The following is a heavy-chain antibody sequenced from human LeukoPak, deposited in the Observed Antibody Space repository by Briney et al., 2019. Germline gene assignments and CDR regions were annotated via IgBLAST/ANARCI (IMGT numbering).Heavy chain of an antibody. V-gene: IGHV1-58*01. D-gene: IGHD3-3*01. CDR3: AAGPYDFWSGSAYGMDV. J-gene: IGHJ6*02. Sequence: ASVNVSCKASGFTFTSSAVQWVRQARGQRLEWIGWIVVGSGNTNYAQKFQERVTITRDMSTSTAYMELSSLRSEDTAVYYCAAGPYDFWSGSAYGMDVWGQGTTVTVSS. CDR2: IVVGSGNT. CDR1: GFTFTSSA.